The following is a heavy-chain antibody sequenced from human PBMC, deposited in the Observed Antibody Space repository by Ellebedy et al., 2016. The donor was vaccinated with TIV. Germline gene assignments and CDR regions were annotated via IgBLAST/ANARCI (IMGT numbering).Heavy chain of an antibody. D-gene: IGHD3-16*02. CDR1: GFTFDDYA. Sequence: GGSLRLSCAASGFTFDDYAMHWVRQAPGKGLEWVAGISWNSGTLAYADSVKGRFTISRSNAKNSLYLQMNSLRVEDTALYYCARREYTFGGSIGPFDSWGQGTLVTVSS. CDR2: ISWNSGTL. J-gene: IGHJ4*02. CDR3: ARREYTFGGSIGPFDS. V-gene: IGHV3-9*01.